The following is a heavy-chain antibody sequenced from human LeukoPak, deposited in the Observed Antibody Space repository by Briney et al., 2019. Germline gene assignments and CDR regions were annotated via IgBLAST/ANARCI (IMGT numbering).Heavy chain of an antibody. Sequence: GASVKVSCKASGYTFTSYYMHWVRQAPGQGLEWMGIINPSGGSTSYAQKFQGRVTMTRDTSISTAYMELSRLRSDDTAVYYCARGQNDSNGFDYWGQGTLVTVSS. CDR2: INPSGGST. D-gene: IGHD3-16*01. CDR1: GYTFTSYY. V-gene: IGHV1-46*01. J-gene: IGHJ4*02. CDR3: ARGQNDSNGFDY.